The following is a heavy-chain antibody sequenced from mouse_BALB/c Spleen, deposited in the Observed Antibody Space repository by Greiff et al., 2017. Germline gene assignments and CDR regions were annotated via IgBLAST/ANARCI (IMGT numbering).Heavy chain of an antibody. D-gene: IGHD4-1*01. CDR2: ISYSGST. CDR3: ARSLGRSYAMDN. V-gene: IGHV3-8*02. J-gene: IGHJ4*01. Sequence: VQLKESGPRLVKPSQTLSLTCSVTGDSITSGYWNWIRTVPGHKLEYMGYISYSGSTYYNPSLKSRIAITRDTSKNQYYLQLNSVTTQDTATYYSARSLGRSYAMDNWGQGASVTVSS. CDR1: GDSITSGY.